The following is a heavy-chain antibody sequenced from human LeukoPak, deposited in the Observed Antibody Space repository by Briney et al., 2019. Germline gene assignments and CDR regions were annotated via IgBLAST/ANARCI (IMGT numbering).Heavy chain of an antibody. D-gene: IGHD3-10*01. V-gene: IGHV3-23*01. J-gene: IGHJ6*02. CDR3: AKVVVRGVIIEIPLYYGMDV. CDR1: GFTFSSYA. CDR2: ISGSGGST. Sequence: GGSLRLSCAASGFTFSSYAMSWVRQAPGKGLEWVSAISGSGGSTYYADSVKGRFTISRDNSKNTLYLQMNSLRAEDTAVYYCAKVVVRGVIIEIPLYYGMDVWGQGTTVTVSS.